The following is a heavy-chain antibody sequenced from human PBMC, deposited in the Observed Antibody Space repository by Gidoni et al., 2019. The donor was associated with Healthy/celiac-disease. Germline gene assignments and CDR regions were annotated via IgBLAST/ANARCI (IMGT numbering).Heavy chain of an antibody. CDR3: AREGPRRTTVTTGSYYGMDV. V-gene: IGHV3-33*01. CDR1: RFIFRRYL. J-gene: IGHJ6*02. CDR2: IWYEGSNK. Sequence: QVQPVASGGGVVPHGWSLRLSFSATRFIFRRYLLLWVRQAPGKGLEWVAVIWYEGSNKYYADSVKGRLTSHRDNSKNTLYLQMNSLRDEDTAVDYGAREGPRRTTVTTGSYYGMDVWGQGTTVTVSS. D-gene: IGHD4-17*01.